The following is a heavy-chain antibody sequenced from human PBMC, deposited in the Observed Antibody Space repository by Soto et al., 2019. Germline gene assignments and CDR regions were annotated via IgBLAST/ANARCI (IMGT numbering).Heavy chain of an antibody. CDR3: ARDPSYYDSSGYLDY. J-gene: IGHJ4*02. V-gene: IGHV4-59*01. Sequence: SETLSLTCSVSGDSISSYYWSWIRQPPGKGLEWIGYMYNTGSTIYNPPLKSRVTISVDTSKNQFSLKLNSVTAADTAVYYCARDPSYYDSSGYLDYWGQGTLVTVSS. CDR2: MYNTGST. D-gene: IGHD3-22*01. CDR1: GDSISSYY.